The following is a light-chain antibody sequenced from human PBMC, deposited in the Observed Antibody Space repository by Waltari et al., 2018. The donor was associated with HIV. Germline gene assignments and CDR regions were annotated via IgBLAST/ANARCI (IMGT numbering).Light chain of an antibody. CDR1: SSNIGNNA. CDR3: AAWDDSLNGVV. J-gene: IGLJ2*01. V-gene: IGLV1-36*01. Sequence: QSVLTQPPSVSEAPRQRVTISCSGSSSNIGNNAVNWYQHLPGKAPKLLIYYDDRLPSGVSDRFSGSKSGTSASLAISGLQSEDEGDYYCAAWDDSLNGVVFGGGTKLTVL. CDR2: YDD.